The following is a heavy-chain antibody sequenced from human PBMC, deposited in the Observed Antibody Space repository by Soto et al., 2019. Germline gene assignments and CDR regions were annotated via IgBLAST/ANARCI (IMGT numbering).Heavy chain of an antibody. CDR3: ARGGGNPLRSGYYYYFDY. J-gene: IGHJ4*02. V-gene: IGHV1-18*01. Sequence: ASVKVSCKASGYTFTSYGISWVRQAPGQGLEWMGWISAYNGNTNYAQKLQGRVTMTTDTSTSTAYMELRSLRSDDTAVYYCARGGGNPLRSGYYYYFDYWGQGTLDTVSS. CDR2: ISAYNGNT. D-gene: IGHD3-22*01. CDR1: GYTFTSYG.